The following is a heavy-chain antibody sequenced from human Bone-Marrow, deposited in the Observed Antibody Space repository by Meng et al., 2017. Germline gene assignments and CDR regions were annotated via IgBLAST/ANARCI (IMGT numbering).Heavy chain of an antibody. CDR3: AREYCSGGSCYSYFDY. CDR2: IIPIFGTA. CDR1: GGTFSSYA. V-gene: IGHV1-69*01. Sequence: QGQLGQAGAEVKKPGSSVKVSCKASGGTFSSYAISWVRQAPGQGLEWMGGIIPIFGTANYAQKFQGRVTITADESTSTAYMELSSLRSEDTAVYYCAREYCSGGSCYSYFDYWGQGTLVTVSS. D-gene: IGHD2-15*01. J-gene: IGHJ4*02.